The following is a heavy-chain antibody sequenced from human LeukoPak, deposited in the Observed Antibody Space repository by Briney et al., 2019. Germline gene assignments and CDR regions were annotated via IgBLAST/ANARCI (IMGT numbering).Heavy chain of an antibody. CDR1: GYTFTGYY. CDR3: ATDGLWFGELGFDP. Sequence: ASVKVSCKASGYTFTGYYMHWVRQAPGKGLEWMGGFDPEDGETIYAQKFQGRVTMTEDTSTDTAYMELSSLRSEDTAVYYCATDGLWFGELGFDPWGQGTLVTVSS. V-gene: IGHV1-24*01. CDR2: FDPEDGET. J-gene: IGHJ5*02. D-gene: IGHD3-10*01.